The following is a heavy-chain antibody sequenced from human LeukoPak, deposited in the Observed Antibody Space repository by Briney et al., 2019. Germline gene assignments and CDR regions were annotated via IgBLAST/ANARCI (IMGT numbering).Heavy chain of an antibody. J-gene: IGHJ4*02. Sequence: ASVKVSCKASGYTLSNYDISWVRQAPGQRLEWMGWISVYNGNTRYAQKFQGRVTMTTDTSATTAYMDLTSLRSDDTAMYYCARVDSGRYYGHDYWGQGTLVTVTS. D-gene: IGHD1-26*01. V-gene: IGHV1-18*01. CDR3: ARVDSGRYYGHDY. CDR1: GYTLSNYD. CDR2: ISVYNGNT.